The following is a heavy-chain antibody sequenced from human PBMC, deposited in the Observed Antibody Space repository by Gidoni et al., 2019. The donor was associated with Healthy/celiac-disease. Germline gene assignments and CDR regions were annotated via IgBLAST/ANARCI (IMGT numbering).Heavy chain of an antibody. CDR3: VRDRETLYYTNTFDI. CDR2: IHHTGASR. J-gene: IGHJ3*02. V-gene: IGHV3-23*05. CDR1: GFTFPRHA. Sequence: HLLESGGGLVQPGGSLTLSCAASGFTFPRHAMNWLRQAPGKGLEWVAGIHHTGASRYYADSVTGRFTISRDDSKNKVYLQASSLTAGDTATYYCVRDRETLYYTNTFDIWGPGTVVTVSS. D-gene: IGHD3-3*01.